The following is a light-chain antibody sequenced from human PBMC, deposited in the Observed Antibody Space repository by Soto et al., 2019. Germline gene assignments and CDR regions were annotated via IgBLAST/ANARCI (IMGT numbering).Light chain of an antibody. CDR3: QQSYSTPWT. J-gene: IGKJ1*01. V-gene: IGKV1-39*01. Sequence: DIQMTQSPSSLSASVGDRVTITCRASQSISSYLNWYQQKPGRAPKLLIYAASSLQSGVPSRFSGSGSGTDFTLTXSSLQXEDFATYYCQQSYSTPWTFGQGTKVEIK. CDR1: QSISSY. CDR2: AAS.